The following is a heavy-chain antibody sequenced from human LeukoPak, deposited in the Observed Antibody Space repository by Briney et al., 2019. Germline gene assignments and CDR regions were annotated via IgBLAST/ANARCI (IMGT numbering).Heavy chain of an antibody. D-gene: IGHD3-10*01. CDR1: DGSISNYY. V-gene: IGHV4-59*12. CDR3: ARRGSGSYSPYNS. J-gene: IGHJ4*02. CDR2: ISYSGTT. Sequence: SETLSLTCTISDGSISNYYSIWSREPPGKGLEWVGYISYSGTTKYNPSLKSRVTISLDTAENQFSLELSSVTAADTAVYYCARRGSGSYSPYNSWGQGTLVTVSS.